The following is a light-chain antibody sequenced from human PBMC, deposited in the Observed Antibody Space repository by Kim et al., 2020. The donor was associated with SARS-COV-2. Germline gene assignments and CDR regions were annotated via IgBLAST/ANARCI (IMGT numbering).Light chain of an antibody. Sequence: SPGERATLSCRASQSVNSNLAWYQQKPGQAPRLLIYGASTRATGIPARFGGSGSGTEFTLTISSLQSEDFAVYYCQQYNNWPPVTFGQGTRLEIK. CDR1: QSVNSN. V-gene: IGKV3-15*01. CDR3: QQYNNWPPVT. CDR2: GAS. J-gene: IGKJ5*01.